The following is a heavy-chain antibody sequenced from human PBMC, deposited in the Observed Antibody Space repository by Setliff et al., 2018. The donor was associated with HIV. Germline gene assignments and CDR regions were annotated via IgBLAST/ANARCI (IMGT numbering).Heavy chain of an antibody. J-gene: IGHJ5*02. CDR1: GFTFSSYV. D-gene: IGHD6-13*01. Sequence: GSLRLSCAASGFTFSSYVMSWVRQAPGKGLEWVSAIRGSGGSTYYADSVKGRFTISRDNAQKSLHLQMNSLRPEDTAVYYCVRDRGTGTWYEGNCFDPWGQGTLVTVSS. V-gene: IGHV3-23*01. CDR3: VRDRGTGTWYEGNCFDP. CDR2: IRGSGGST.